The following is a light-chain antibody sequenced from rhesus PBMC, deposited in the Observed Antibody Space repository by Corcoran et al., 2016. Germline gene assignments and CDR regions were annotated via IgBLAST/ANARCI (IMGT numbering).Light chain of an antibody. CDR1: EIVDNY. CDR3: QHSYGIPLT. CDR2: KAS. J-gene: IGKJ4*01. Sequence: DIQMTQSPSSLSASVGDRVTISCRTSEIVDNYLHWYQQKTGKAPRLLIHKASTLQSGVPSRFSGSGSGRDFTLTISSVQPEDFATYYCQHSYGIPLTFGGGTKVDLK. V-gene: IGKV1-74*01.